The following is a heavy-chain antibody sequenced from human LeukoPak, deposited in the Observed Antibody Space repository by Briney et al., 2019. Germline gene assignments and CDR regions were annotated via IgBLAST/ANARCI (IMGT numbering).Heavy chain of an antibody. V-gene: IGHV1-69*05. CDR3: ARDEKLTYYYDSSGYSEYFQH. Sequence: VASVKVSCKASGGTFSSYAISWVRQAPGQGLEWMGGIIPIFGTANYAQKFQGRVTMTRDTSTSTVYMELSSLRSEDTAVYYCARDEKLTYYYDSSGYSEYFQHWGQGTLVTVSS. D-gene: IGHD3-22*01. J-gene: IGHJ1*01. CDR1: GGTFSSYA. CDR2: IIPIFGTA.